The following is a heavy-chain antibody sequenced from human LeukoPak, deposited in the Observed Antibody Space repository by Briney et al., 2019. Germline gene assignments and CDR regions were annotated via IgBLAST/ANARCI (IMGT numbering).Heavy chain of an antibody. CDR2: INPNSGGT. J-gene: IGHJ5*02. CDR3: ARVTQVYCSGGSCYSTGYNWFDP. D-gene: IGHD2-15*01. Sequence: GASVKVSCKASGYTFTGYYMHWVRQAPGQGLEWMGWINPNSGGTNYAQKFQGRVTMTRDTSISTAYMELSRLRSDDTAVYYCARVTQVYCSGGSCYSTGYNWFDPWGQGILVTVSS. V-gene: IGHV1-2*02. CDR1: GYTFTGYY.